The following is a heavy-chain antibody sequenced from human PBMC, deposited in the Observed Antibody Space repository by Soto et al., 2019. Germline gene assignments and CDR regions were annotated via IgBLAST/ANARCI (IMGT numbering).Heavy chain of an antibody. J-gene: IGHJ4*02. D-gene: IGHD3-22*01. CDR3: ARIVYDSRSPVTSIDY. CDR1: GGTFSSYA. CDR2: IIPIFGTA. V-gene: IGHV1-69*01. Sequence: QVQLVQSGAEVKKPGSSVKVSCKASGGTFSSYAISWVRQAPGQGLEWMGGIIPIFGTANYAQKFQGRVTITADESTSTAYMELSSLRSEDTAVYYCARIVYDSRSPVTSIDYWGQGTLVTVSS.